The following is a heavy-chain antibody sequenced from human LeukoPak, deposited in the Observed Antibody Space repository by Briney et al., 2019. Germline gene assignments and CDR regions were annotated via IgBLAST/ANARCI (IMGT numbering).Heavy chain of an antibody. CDR2: IRYDGSNK. V-gene: IGHV3-30*02. Sequence: PGGSLRLSCAASGFTFSSYGMHWVRQAPGKGLEWVAFIRYDGSNKYYADSVKGRFTISRDNAKNTLYLQMNSLRAEDTAVYYCAREMATIPYYFDYWGQGTLVTVSS. CDR3: AREMATIPYYFDY. J-gene: IGHJ4*02. CDR1: GFTFSSYG. D-gene: IGHD5-24*01.